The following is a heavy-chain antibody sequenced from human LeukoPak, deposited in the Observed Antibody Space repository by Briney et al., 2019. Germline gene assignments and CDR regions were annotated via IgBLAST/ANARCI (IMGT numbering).Heavy chain of an antibody. CDR2: IYCSGST. CDR1: GGSISSYY. V-gene: IGHV4-59*08. Sequence: PSENLSLTCTVYGGSISSYYWSWIRQPPGNGLKWIGYIYCSGSTNSNPSLKRRVTITVATTKTQYSLKLSSVAAADTAVYYCARHGPWQPLVAAPFDYWGQGTLVTVSS. J-gene: IGHJ4*02. D-gene: IGHD5-12*01. CDR3: ARHGPWQPLVAAPFDY.